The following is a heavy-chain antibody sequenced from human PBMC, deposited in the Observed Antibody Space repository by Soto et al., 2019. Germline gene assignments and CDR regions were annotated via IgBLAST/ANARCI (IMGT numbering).Heavy chain of an antibody. V-gene: IGHV3-48*02. D-gene: IGHD1-26*01. CDR3: ARARTIGSYSPFEY. J-gene: IGHJ5*01. CDR1: GFTFSSYS. Sequence: PGGSLRLSCVASGFTFSSYSMNWVRQAPGKGLEWISYISTRSNSIYYADSVKGRFTVSRDNGKNSLYVQMNSLSDEDTALYFCARARTIGSYSPFEYWGHGAPGTVSX. CDR2: ISTRSNSI.